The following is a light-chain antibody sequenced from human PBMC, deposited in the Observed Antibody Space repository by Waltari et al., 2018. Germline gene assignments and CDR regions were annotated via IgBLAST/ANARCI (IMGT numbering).Light chain of an antibody. CDR2: ETS. CDR1: QSLVSSDGNTY. V-gene: IGKV2-30*01. CDR3: MQATHWPYT. J-gene: IGKJ2*01. Sequence: DVVVTRSPLSLPVTLGQPASISCRSSQSLVSSDGNTYLNWFHLRPGQSPRRLIYETSKRDSGVPDRFSGSGSGAGFTLKISRVEAEDVGIYYCMQATHWPYTFGQGTKLEIK.